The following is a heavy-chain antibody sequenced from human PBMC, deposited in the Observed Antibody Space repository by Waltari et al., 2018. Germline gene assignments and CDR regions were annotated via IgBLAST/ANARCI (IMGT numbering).Heavy chain of an antibody. Sequence: QVQLVESGGGVVQPGGSLRLSCAASGFTVISYCMHWVRQAPGKGLEWVAFIRYDGSNKYYADSVKGRFTISRDNSKNTLYLQMNSLRAEDTAVYYCATIGGFLERFDYWGQGTLVTVSS. CDR3: ATIGGFLERFDY. CDR1: GFTVISYC. V-gene: IGHV3-30*02. D-gene: IGHD3-3*01. CDR2: IRYDGSNK. J-gene: IGHJ4*02.